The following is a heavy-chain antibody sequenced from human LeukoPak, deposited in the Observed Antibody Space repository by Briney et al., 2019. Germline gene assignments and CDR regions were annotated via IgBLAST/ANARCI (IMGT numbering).Heavy chain of an antibody. CDR1: GYSFTGYY. Sequence: GASVKVSCTASGYSFTGYYIHWVRQAPGQGLEWMAWINPNTGGSNYAQKFQGRVTITMDTSISTAYMDLSRLKSDDTAVYYCARDRGGDAFDNWGQGTMVTVSS. CDR2: INPNTGGS. J-gene: IGHJ3*02. D-gene: IGHD3-16*01. CDR3: ARDRGGDAFDN. V-gene: IGHV1-2*02.